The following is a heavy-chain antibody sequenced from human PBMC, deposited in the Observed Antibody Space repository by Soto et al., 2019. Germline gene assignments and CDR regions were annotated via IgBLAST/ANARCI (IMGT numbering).Heavy chain of an antibody. D-gene: IGHD5-18*01. CDR3: AKERDTAGDYYYGMDV. CDR2: ISWNSGNI. CDR1: GFIFDDYA. V-gene: IGHV3-9*01. Sequence: EVQLVESGGGLVQPGRSLRLSCAASGFIFDDYAMHWVRQAPGKGLEWVSGISWNSGNIGYADSVKGRFTISRDHAKNSRYLQMNSLRAEDTALYYCAKERDTAGDYYYGMDVWGQGTTVTVSS. J-gene: IGHJ6*02.